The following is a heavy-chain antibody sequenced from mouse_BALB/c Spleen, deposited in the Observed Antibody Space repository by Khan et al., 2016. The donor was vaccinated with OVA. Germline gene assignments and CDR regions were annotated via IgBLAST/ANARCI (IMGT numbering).Heavy chain of an antibody. CDR2: IRNKHNGYTT. J-gene: IGHJ1*01. Sequence: EVELVESGGGLVQPGGSLRLSCATSGFTFTDYYMSWVRQPPGKALEWLGFIRNKHNGYTTEYSASVKGRFTISRDNSQSIVYLQMNTLRAEDSATYYCARETVVDIYWYFDVWGAGTTVTVSS. CDR1: GFTFTDYY. V-gene: IGHV7-3*02. D-gene: IGHD1-1*01. CDR3: ARETVVDIYWYFDV.